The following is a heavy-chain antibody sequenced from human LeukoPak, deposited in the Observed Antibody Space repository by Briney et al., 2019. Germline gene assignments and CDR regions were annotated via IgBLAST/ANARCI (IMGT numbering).Heavy chain of an antibody. D-gene: IGHD3-3*01. Sequence: SETLSLTCTVSGGSIGSYYWSWIRQPPGKGLEWIGYIYHSGSTYYNPSLKSRVTISLDRSKNQFSLKLNSVTAADTAVYYCASSDYDFWSGYSHWGPGPLVTVSS. CDR3: ASSDYDFWSGYSH. V-gene: IGHV4-59*12. CDR1: GGSIGSYY. J-gene: IGHJ4*02. CDR2: IYHSGST.